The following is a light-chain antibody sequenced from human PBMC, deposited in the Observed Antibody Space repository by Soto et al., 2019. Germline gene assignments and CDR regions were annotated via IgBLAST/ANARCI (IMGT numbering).Light chain of an antibody. V-gene: IGLV2-14*01. CDR2: GVS. CDR3: ISYTGSSTSYV. CDR1: RSDIGSYNY. Sequence: QSALTQPASVSGSPGQSITISCSGTRSDIGSYNYVAWYQQFPGKTPKIIIYGVSNRPSGVSSRFSGSKSGNTASLTISGLQAEDEADYYCISYTGSSTSYVFGSGTKLTVL. J-gene: IGLJ1*01.